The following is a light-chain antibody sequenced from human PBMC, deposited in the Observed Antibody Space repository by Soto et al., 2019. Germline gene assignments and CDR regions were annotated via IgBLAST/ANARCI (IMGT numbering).Light chain of an antibody. CDR2: EAS. CDR3: HQYNSYPGT. CDR1: QSIGSW. Sequence: IHMTQSPSTLSASVGDVVTITCRASQSIGSWLAWYQQKPGKAPKLLIYEASSLEDGVPARFGGSGSGTEFSLTISSLQPDDFATYSCHQYNSYPGTFGPGTKVDIK. V-gene: IGKV1-5*03. J-gene: IGKJ3*01.